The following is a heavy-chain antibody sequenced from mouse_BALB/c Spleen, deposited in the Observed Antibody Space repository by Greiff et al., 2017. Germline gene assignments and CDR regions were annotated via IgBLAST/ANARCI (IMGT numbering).Heavy chain of an antibody. J-gene: IGHJ1*01. CDR2: ISYSGST. CDR3: ARQGYGNYDV. Sequence: EVKLMESGPGLVKPSQSLSLTCTVTGYSITSDYAWNWIRQFPGNKLEWMGYISYSGSTSYNPSLKSRISITRDTSKNQFFLQLNSVTTEDTATYYCARQGYGNYDVWGEGTTVTVSS. V-gene: IGHV3-2*02. CDR1: GYSITSDYA. D-gene: IGHD2-10*02.